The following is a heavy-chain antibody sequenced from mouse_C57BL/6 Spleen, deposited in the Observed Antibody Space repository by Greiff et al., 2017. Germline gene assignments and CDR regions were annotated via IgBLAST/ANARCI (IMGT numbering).Heavy chain of an antibody. J-gene: IGHJ2*01. Sequence: VQLQQSGPELVKPGASVKISCKASGYAFSSSWMNWVKQRPGKGLEWIGRIYPGDGDTNYNGKFKGKATLTADKSSSTAYMQRSSLTSEDSAVYFCARGNRGWGYYFDDWGQGTTLTVSS. CDR2: IYPGDGDT. CDR1: GYAFSSSW. CDR3: ARGNRGWGYYFDD. V-gene: IGHV1-82*01. D-gene: IGHD3-2*02.